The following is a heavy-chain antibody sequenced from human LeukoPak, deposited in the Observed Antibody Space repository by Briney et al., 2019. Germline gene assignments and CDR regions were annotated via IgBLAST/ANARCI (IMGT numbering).Heavy chain of an antibody. D-gene: IGHD5-12*01. J-gene: IGHJ5*01. CDR3: TRGLAAAYDYNWFDS. CDR1: GVSISDYY. Sequence: SETLSLTCSVSGVSISDYYWTWIRQPAGKGLEWIGRINASGTTRYNPSLKSRLAMSVDTSKNQFSLKLTSVTAADTAVYFCTRGLAAAYDYNWFDSWGQGTLVTVSS. CDR2: INASGTT. V-gene: IGHV4-4*07.